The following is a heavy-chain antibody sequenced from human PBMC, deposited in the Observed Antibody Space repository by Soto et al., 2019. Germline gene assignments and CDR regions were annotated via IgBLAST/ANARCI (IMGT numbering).Heavy chain of an antibody. CDR2: IYHSGST. D-gene: IGHD2-8*01. CDR3: TRWWMYDPRFDP. V-gene: IGHV4-30-2*01. J-gene: IGHJ5*02. Sequence: QLQLQESGSGLVKPSQTLSLTCAVSGGSISSGDYSWSWLRQPPGQGLEWIGYIYHSGSTYYNPSRKTRVSISVNRAQNHFALKLSSVTSAGTAVYYCTRWWMYDPRFDPWGQGNLVTVSS. CDR1: GGSISSGDYS.